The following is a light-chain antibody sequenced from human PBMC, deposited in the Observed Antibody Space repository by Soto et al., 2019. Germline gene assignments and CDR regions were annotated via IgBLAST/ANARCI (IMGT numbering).Light chain of an antibody. CDR3: AAWDDSLSGVV. CDR2: RNN. Sequence: QSVLPQPPSASGTPGQRVTISCSGSSSNIGSNYVYWYQQLPGTAPKLLIYRNNQRPSGVPDRFSGSKSGTSASLAISGLRSEDEADYYCAAWDDSLSGVVFGGGT. J-gene: IGLJ2*01. CDR1: SSNIGSNY. V-gene: IGLV1-47*01.